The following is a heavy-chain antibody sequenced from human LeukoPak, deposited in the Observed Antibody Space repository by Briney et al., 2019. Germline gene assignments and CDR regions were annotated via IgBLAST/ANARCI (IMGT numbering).Heavy chain of an antibody. J-gene: IGHJ4*02. CDR3: AESSGSSVFDY. CDR1: GGSFSGYY. V-gene: IGHV4-34*01. D-gene: IGHD3-10*01. CDR2: INHSGST. Sequence: SETLSLTCAVYGGSFSGYYWSWIRQPPGKGLEWIGEINHSGSTNYNPSLKSRVTISVDTSKNQFSLKLSSVTAADTAVYYCAESSGSSVFDYWGREPWSPSPQ.